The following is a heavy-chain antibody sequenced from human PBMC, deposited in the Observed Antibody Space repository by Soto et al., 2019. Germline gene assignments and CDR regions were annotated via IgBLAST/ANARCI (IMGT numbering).Heavy chain of an antibody. Sequence: QVQLVQSGAEVKKPGASVKVSCKASGYTFTSYGISWVRQAPGQGLEWMGWISAYNGNTNYAQKLQARVTMTTDTSTSTAYMELRSLRADDTAVYYWARAYVLLWFGELLYPDYCGQGTLVTVSS. V-gene: IGHV1-18*01. J-gene: IGHJ4*02. CDR3: ARAYVLLWFGELLYPDY. CDR2: ISAYNGNT. D-gene: IGHD3-10*01. CDR1: GYTFTSYG.